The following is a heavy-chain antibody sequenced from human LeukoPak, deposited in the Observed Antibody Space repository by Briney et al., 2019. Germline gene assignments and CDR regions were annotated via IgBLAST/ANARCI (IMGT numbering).Heavy chain of an antibody. CDR3: VKDPGSSGSGYYDY. J-gene: IGHJ4*02. V-gene: IGHV3-64D*06. CDR2: ISSNGGST. Sequence: GGSLGLSCPAPGFTFSNNAIHWCRQAPGKGLEYVSAISSNGGSTYYADSVKGRFTISRDNSKNTLYLQMSSLRPEDTAVYYCVKDPGSSGSGYYDYWGQGTLVTVSS. CDR1: GFTFSNNA. D-gene: IGHD6-19*01.